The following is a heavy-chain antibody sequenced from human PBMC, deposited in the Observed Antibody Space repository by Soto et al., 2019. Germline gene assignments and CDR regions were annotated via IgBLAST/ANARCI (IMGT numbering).Heavy chain of an antibody. V-gene: IGHV1-69*12. J-gene: IGHJ4*02. Sequence: QVQLVQSGAEVKKPGSSVKVCCKASGGTFSSYAISWVRQAPGQGLEWMGGIIPIFGTANYAQKFQGRVTVTADESTGTAYMELSSLRSEDTAVYYCIIAAAGTQYDYWGQGTLVTVSS. D-gene: IGHD6-13*01. CDR2: IIPIFGTA. CDR1: GGTFSSYA. CDR3: IIAAAGTQYDY.